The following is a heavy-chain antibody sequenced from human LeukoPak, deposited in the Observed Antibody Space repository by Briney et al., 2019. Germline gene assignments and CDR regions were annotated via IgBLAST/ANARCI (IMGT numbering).Heavy chain of an antibody. CDR2: INAGNGNT. J-gene: IGHJ5*02. V-gene: IGHV1-3*01. CDR3: ARTHFYDSSGYYYVENWFDP. D-gene: IGHD3-22*01. CDR1: GYTFTSYA. Sequence: ASVTVSCTASGYTFTSYAMHWVRQAPGQRLEWMGWINAGNGNTKYSQKFQGRVTITRDTSASTAYMELSSLRSEDTAVYYCARTHFYDSSGYYYVENWFDPWGQGTLVTVSS.